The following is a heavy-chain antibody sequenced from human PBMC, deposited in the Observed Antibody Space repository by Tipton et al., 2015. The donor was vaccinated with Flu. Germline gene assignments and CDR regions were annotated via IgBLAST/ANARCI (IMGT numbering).Heavy chain of an antibody. CDR3: ARLSLSFNAFDI. CDR2: INHSGII. J-gene: IGHJ3*02. V-gene: IGHV4-34*01. D-gene: IGHD2/OR15-2a*01. Sequence: TLSLTCAVYGGSFSGYYWNYIRQPPGRGLEWIGEINHSGIISYNPSLKSRVTMSVDTSKNQFSLKLNSVTAADTAVYYCARLSLSFNAFDIWGQGTTVIVSS. CDR1: GGSFSGYY.